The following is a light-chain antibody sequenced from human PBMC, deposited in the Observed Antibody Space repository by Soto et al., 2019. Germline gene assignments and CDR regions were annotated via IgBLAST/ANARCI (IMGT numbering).Light chain of an antibody. CDR1: SSDVGSYNL. CDR2: EDS. Sequence: QSVLTQPASVSGSPGQSITISCTGTSSDVGSYNLVSWYQQHPGKAPKLMIYEDSKRHSGVSNRFSGSKSGNTASLTISEFQAEDEADYYCCSYAGSSAYVFGTGTKVTVL. CDR3: CSYAGSSAYV. J-gene: IGLJ1*01. V-gene: IGLV2-23*01.